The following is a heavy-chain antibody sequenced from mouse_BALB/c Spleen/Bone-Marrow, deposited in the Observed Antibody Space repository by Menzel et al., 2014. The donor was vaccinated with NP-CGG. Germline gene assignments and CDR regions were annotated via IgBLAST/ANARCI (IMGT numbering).Heavy chain of an antibody. CDR2: IYPGDGST. CDR3: ARGGGMDH. J-gene: IGHJ4*01. CDR1: GYTFTSYY. Sequence: VQLQQSGPELVKPGASVKMSCKASGYTFTSYYIHWVKRRPGQGLEWIGWIYPGDGSTKYNEKFKGKTTLTADKSSSTAYMLLSSLTSEDSAIYFCARGGGMDHWGQGTSVTVSS. V-gene: IGHV1S56*01.